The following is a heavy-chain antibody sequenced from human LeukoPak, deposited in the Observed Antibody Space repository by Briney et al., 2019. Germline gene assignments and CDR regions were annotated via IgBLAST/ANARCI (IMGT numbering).Heavy chain of an antibody. J-gene: IGHJ3*02. V-gene: IGHV1-18*01. Sequence: ASVKVSCKASGYTFTTYNINWVRQAPGQGLEWMGWISAYNGNTNYAQRLQGRVTMTTDTSTSTAYMELRSLRSDDTAVYYCARARWHYYDSSGYYPPDAFDIWGQGTMVTVSS. CDR1: GYTFTTYN. CDR3: ARARWHYYDSSGYYPPDAFDI. CDR2: ISAYNGNT. D-gene: IGHD3-22*01.